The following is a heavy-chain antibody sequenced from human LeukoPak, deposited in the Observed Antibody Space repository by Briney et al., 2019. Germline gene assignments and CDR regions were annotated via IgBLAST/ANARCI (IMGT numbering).Heavy chain of an antibody. Sequence: GGSLRLSCAASGFTFDDYGMSWVRQAPGKGLEWVSGINWNGGSTGYADSVKGRFTISRDNAKNSLYLQMNSLRAEDTALYYCAREGQSGYYDSSGYTGAFDIWGQGTMVTVSS. CDR1: GFTFDDYG. J-gene: IGHJ3*02. CDR3: AREGQSGYYDSSGYTGAFDI. D-gene: IGHD3-22*01. CDR2: INWNGGST. V-gene: IGHV3-20*04.